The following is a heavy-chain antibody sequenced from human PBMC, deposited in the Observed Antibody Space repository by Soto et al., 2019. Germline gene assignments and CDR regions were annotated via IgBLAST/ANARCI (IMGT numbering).Heavy chain of an antibody. Sequence: PSETLAVTCALAGGSLTSNNWWTWVRQRPGQGLEWIGEIYRTGSTNYNPSLKSRVTISLDKSENQFSLKVTSLTAADTAVYYCASRDLVTSVDYWGQGTSVTIS. CDR1: GGSLTSNNW. CDR3: ASRDLVTSVDY. D-gene: IGHD4-4*01. V-gene: IGHV4-4*02. J-gene: IGHJ4*02. CDR2: IYRTGST.